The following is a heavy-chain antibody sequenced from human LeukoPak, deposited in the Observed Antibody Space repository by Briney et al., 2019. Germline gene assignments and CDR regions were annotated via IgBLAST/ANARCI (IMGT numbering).Heavy chain of an antibody. Sequence: GGSLRLSCAASGFTFSSYSMNWVRQAPGKGLEWVSSISSSSSYIYYADSVKGRFTISRDNAKNSLYLQMNSLRAEDTAVYYCARWASGYDPPSGFDYWGQGTLVTVSS. CDR2: ISSSSSYI. J-gene: IGHJ4*02. CDR3: ARWASGYDPPSGFDY. D-gene: IGHD5-12*01. V-gene: IGHV3-21*01. CDR1: GFTFSSYS.